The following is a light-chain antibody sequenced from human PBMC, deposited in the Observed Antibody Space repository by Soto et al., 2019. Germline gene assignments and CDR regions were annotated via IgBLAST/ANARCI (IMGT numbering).Light chain of an antibody. Sequence: SVLTQPASVSGSPGESITISCTGTSSDVGGYNYVSWYQQHPGKAPKLMIYDVSNRPSGVSNRFSGSKSGNTASLTISGLQAEDEADYYCSSYTSGSTLLFGTGTKVTVL. J-gene: IGLJ1*01. CDR1: SSDVGGYNY. V-gene: IGLV2-14*01. CDR3: SSYTSGSTLL. CDR2: DVS.